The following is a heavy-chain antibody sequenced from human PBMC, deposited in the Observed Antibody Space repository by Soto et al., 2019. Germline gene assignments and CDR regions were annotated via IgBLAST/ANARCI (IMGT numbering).Heavy chain of an antibody. J-gene: IGHJ4*02. Sequence: SETLSLTCAVYCGSFSGYYWSWIRQPPGKGLEWIGEINHSGSTNYNPSLKSRVTMSVDTSKNQFSLKLSSVTAADTAVYYCARLPPAGTKDYWGQGTLVTVS. CDR1: CGSFSGYY. V-gene: IGHV4-34*01. CDR2: INHSGST. CDR3: ARLPPAGTKDY. D-gene: IGHD6-13*01.